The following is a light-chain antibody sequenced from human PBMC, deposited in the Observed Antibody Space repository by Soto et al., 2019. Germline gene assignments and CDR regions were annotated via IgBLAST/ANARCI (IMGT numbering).Light chain of an antibody. V-gene: IGKV3-15*01. J-gene: IGKJ5*01. CDR3: QQYNNWPLT. CDR1: LSVSSD. Sequence: EVLMTQSPATLSVSPGDRVTLSCRASLSVSSDLAWYQQKPGQAPRLLIYGASTRATGIPARFSGSGSGTEFTLTISSLQSEDFAVYYCQQYNNWPLTFGQGTRLEIK. CDR2: GAS.